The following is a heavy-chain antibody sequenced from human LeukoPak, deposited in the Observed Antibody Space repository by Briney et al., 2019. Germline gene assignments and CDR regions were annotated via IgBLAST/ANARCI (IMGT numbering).Heavy chain of an antibody. J-gene: IGHJ4*02. CDR3: AKDCSGGSCYDY. D-gene: IGHD2-15*01. V-gene: IGHV3-7*04. CDR1: GFTFSDYY. Sequence: GGSLRLSCAASGFTFSDYYMDWVRQAPGKGLEWVANIKYDGSEEDYVDSVRGRFTISRDNAKNSLYLQMNSLTPEDTAVYFCAKDCSGGSCYDYWGQGTLVTVSS. CDR2: IKYDGSEE.